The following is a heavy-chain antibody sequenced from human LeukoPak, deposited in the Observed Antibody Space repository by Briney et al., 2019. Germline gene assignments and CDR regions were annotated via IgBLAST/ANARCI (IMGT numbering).Heavy chain of an antibody. D-gene: IGHD3-10*01. CDR3: AREGSDERFGELPEPYFDY. V-gene: IGHV3-7*03. J-gene: IGHJ4*02. CDR1: GFTFSSYW. CDR2: IKQDGSEK. Sequence: GGSLGLSCAASGFTFSSYWMSWVRQAPGKGLEWVANIKQDGSEKYYVDSVKGRFTISRDNAKNSLYLQMNSLRAEDTAVYYCAREGSDERFGELPEPYFDYWGQGTLVTVSS.